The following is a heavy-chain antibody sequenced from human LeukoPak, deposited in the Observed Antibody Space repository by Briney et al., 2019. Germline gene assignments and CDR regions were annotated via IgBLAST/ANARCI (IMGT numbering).Heavy chain of an antibody. CDR2: FFSGGGT. J-gene: IGHJ4*02. CDR1: EFTVSSNY. D-gene: IGHD2/OR15-2a*01. CDR3: ARGGTTYSYYFDY. Sequence: GGSLRLSCAASEFTVSSNYVSWVRQAPGKGLEWVSVFFSGGGTYYADSVKGRFTISRDNSKNTLYLQMNSLRAEDTAVYYCARGGTTYSYYFDYWGQGTLVTVSS. V-gene: IGHV3-53*01.